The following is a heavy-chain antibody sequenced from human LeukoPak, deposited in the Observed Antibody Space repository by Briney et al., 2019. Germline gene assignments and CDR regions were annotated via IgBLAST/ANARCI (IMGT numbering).Heavy chain of an antibody. Sequence: PGGSLRLSCIGSGFTVSSNYMTWVRQAPGKGLEWLPLIYTDGGTNYAGSVKGRFTISRDNSKNTLYLQMNSLTADDTAVYYCAIFRWGSTWYYADHWGQGTLVTVSS. V-gene: IGHV3-53*01. D-gene: IGHD6-13*01. CDR1: GFTVSSNY. CDR3: AIFRWGSTWYYADH. J-gene: IGHJ4*02. CDR2: IYTDGGT.